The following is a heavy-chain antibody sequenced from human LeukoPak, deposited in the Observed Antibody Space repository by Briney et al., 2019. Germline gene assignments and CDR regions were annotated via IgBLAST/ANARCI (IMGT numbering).Heavy chain of an antibody. J-gene: IGHJ4*02. CDR3: VGSGSYSTYNHAITLYYFDY. CDR2: IWYDGSIQ. Sequence: GGSLRLSCAASGFTFSSYGMHWVRQAPGKGLEWVAAIWYDGSIQYYADSVKGRFTISRDNSKNSLYLQMDSLRAEDTAVYYCVGSGSYSTYNHAITLYYFDYWGQGTLVTVSS. V-gene: IGHV3-33*01. D-gene: IGHD3-10*01. CDR1: GFTFSSYG.